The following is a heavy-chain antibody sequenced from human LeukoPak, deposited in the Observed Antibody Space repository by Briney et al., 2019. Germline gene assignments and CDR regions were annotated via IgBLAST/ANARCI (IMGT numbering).Heavy chain of an antibody. D-gene: IGHD5-24*01. J-gene: IGHJ4*02. CDR1: GFTFSSYS. Sequence: GGSLKLSRAASGFTFSSYSMNWVRQAPGKGLEWVSYISSSSSTIYYADSVKGRFTISRDNAKNSLYLQMNSLRAEDTAVYYCARVGRDGYNSRSPDYWGQGTLVTVSS. V-gene: IGHV3-48*04. CDR3: ARVGRDGYNSRSPDY. CDR2: ISSSSSTI.